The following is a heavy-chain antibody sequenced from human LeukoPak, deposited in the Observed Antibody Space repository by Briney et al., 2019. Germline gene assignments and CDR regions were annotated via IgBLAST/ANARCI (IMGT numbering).Heavy chain of an antibody. CDR3: ARQRRAYYDGMGV. Sequence: ASVRVSCKSSGYTFTDYYIHWVRQAPGQRLEWMGWINPKGGTNYAQKFQGRVSMTRDKSSSTAYMEVSRLRSDDTGMYYCARQRRAYYDGMGVWGQGTTVTVSS. CDR1: GYTFTDYY. CDR2: INPKGGT. V-gene: IGHV1-2*02. J-gene: IGHJ6*02.